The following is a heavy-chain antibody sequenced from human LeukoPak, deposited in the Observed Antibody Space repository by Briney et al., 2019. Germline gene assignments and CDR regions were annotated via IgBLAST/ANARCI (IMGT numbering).Heavy chain of an antibody. CDR3: ASTNCSSARCYGANWFDP. CDR2: INYSGST. D-gene: IGHD2-2*01. V-gene: IGHV4-30-4*01. CDR1: GGSISSGDYY. J-gene: IGHJ5*02. Sequence: SETLSLTCTVSGGSISSGDYYWSWIRQPPGKGLEWIGYINYSGSTFHYNPSLKSRVTISVDRSKNQFSLRLNSVTVSDSAVYYCASTNCSSARCYGANWFDPWGQGTLVTVSS.